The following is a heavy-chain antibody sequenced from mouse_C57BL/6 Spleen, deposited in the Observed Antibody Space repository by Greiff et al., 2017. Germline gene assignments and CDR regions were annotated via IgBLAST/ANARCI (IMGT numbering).Heavy chain of an antibody. V-gene: IGHV1-69*01. D-gene: IGHD1-1*01. CDR2: IDPSDSYT. CDR1: GYTFTSYW. Sequence: QVQLQQPGAELVMPGASVKLSCKASGYTFTSYWMHWVKQRPGQGLEWIGEIDPSDSYTNYNQKFKGKSTLTVDKSSSTAYMQLSSLTSEDSAVYYCAATETFDDWGQGTTLTVSS. CDR3: AATETFDD. J-gene: IGHJ2*01.